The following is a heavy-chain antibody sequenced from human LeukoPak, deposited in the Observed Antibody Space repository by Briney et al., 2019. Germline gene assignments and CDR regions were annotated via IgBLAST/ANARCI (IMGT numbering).Heavy chain of an antibody. CDR3: ARAGLGGHYIDY. D-gene: IGHD2-15*01. J-gene: IGHJ4*02. V-gene: IGHV3-11*01. Sequence: GGSLRLSCAASGFTFSDYYMTWIRLAPGQGLEWISYVSGSDENKYYAGSVRGRFAISRDNAEKSLFLQMSNVRAEDTAVYYCARAGLGGHYIDYWGQGTLVTVSS. CDR2: VSGSDENK. CDR1: GFTFSDYY.